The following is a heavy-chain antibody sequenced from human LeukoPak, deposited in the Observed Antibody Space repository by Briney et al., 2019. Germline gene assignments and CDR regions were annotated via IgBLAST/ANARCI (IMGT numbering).Heavy chain of an antibody. Sequence: GGSLRLSCAASGFTFSGYSMNWVRQAPGKGLEWVSSISGTSAYIYYTDSMKGRFTISRDNAKNSLYLQMNSLGAEDTAVYYCARTYYYGSGNAFDMWGQGTMVTVSS. J-gene: IGHJ3*02. CDR2: ISGTSAYI. V-gene: IGHV3-21*01. CDR3: ARTYYYGSGNAFDM. D-gene: IGHD3-10*01. CDR1: GFTFSGYS.